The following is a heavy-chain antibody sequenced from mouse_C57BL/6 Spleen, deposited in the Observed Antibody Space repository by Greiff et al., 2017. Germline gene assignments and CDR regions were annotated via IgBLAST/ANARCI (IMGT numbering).Heavy chain of an antibody. CDR1: GYTFTDYN. J-gene: IGHJ2*01. V-gene: IGHV1-22*01. CDR2: INPNNGGT. Sequence: EVQLQQSGPELVKPGASVKMSCKASGYTFTDYNMHWVKQSPGKSLEWIGYINPNNGGTSYNQKFNGKATLTVNKSSSTAYMELRSLTSEDSAVYYCALYYYGSLFDYWGQGTTLTVSS. CDR3: ALYYYGSLFDY. D-gene: IGHD1-1*01.